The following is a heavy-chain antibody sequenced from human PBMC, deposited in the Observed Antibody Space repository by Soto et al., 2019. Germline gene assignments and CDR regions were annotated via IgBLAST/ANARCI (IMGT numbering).Heavy chain of an antibody. CDR2: IYWHDEI. V-gene: IGHV2-5*01. J-gene: IGHJ4*02. CDR3: AHRKGGTFGY. D-gene: IGHD1-26*01. CDR1: GFSLTTTGEA. Sequence: SGPTLVNPTQTLTLTCTFSGFSLTTTGEAVGWIRQYPGKAPEWLALIYWHDEIHYSPSLNSRLTISKDTSKNQVVLRVTNMYPVDTATYYCAHRKGGTFGYWGQGTLVTVSS.